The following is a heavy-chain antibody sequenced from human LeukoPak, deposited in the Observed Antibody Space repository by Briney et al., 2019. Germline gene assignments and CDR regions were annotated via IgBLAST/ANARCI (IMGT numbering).Heavy chain of an antibody. CDR1: GYTLTELS. D-gene: IGHD3-10*01. CDR2: FDPEDGET. V-gene: IGHV1-24*01. Sequence: ASVKVSCKVSGYTLTELSMHWVRQAPGKGLEWMGGFDPEDGETIYAQKFQGRVTTTEDTSTDTAYMELSSLRSEDTAVYYCATAGGYGSGSYYNADWGQGTLVTVSS. CDR3: ATAGGYGSGSYYNAD. J-gene: IGHJ4*02.